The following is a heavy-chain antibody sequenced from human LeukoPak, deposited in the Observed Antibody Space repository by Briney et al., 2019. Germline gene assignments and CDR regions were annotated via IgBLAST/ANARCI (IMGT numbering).Heavy chain of an antibody. D-gene: IGHD3-10*01. V-gene: IGHV1-2*02. CDR2: INPNSGGT. CDR1: GYTFTDYY. CDR3: ATRGEEVLLDKAAFHI. Sequence: ASVKVSCKASGYTFTDYYMHWVRQAPGQGLEWMGWINPNSGGTHYAQNFQGRVTMTRDTSISTAYMDLSRLRSDDTAVYYCATRGEEVLLDKAAFHIWGQGTMVTVSS. J-gene: IGHJ3*02.